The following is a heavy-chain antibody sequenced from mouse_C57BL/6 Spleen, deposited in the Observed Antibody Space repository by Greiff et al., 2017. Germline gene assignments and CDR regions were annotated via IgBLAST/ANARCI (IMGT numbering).Heavy chain of an antibody. Sequence: VQLKQSGGGLVKPGGSLKLSCAASGFTFSDYGMHWVRQAPEKGLEWVAYISSGSSTIYYADTVKGRFTISRDNAKNTLFLQMTSLRSEDTAMYYCASTGFDYWGQGTTLTVSS. CDR3: ASTGFDY. D-gene: IGHD1-1*01. CDR2: ISSGSSTI. J-gene: IGHJ2*01. CDR1: GFTFSDYG. V-gene: IGHV5-17*01.